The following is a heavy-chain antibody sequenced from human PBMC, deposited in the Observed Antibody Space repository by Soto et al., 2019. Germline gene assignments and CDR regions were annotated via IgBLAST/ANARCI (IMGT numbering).Heavy chain of an antibody. V-gene: IGHV4-39*01. CDR1: GYSVTSSDYY. Sequence: SETLSLTCSVSGYSVTSSDYYWAWIRQPPGKGLEWIGSMFYSGLTYYNPSLKSRVTLSVDTSKNQFSVRLTSVTAADTAVYYCAPLSVSLSGPYGIHVWGQGTTVTVSS. J-gene: IGHJ6*02. CDR3: APLSVSLSGPYGIHV. D-gene: IGHD2-15*01. CDR2: MFYSGLT.